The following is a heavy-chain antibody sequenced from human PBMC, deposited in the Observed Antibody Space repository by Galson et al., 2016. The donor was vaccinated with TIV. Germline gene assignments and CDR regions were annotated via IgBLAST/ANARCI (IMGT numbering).Heavy chain of an antibody. Sequence: ETLSLTCNVSGDSISSSYWSWIRQPPGKGLEWIGFISSSGFSNYNPALKSRVTLSVDASKKQISLRLSSLTAADTAVYFCANDYGAGYFYPWGQGAVVTVSS. D-gene: IGHD4-17*01. J-gene: IGHJ4*03. CDR3: ANDYGAGYFYP. V-gene: IGHV4-4*08. CDR1: GDSISSSY. CDR2: ISSSGFS.